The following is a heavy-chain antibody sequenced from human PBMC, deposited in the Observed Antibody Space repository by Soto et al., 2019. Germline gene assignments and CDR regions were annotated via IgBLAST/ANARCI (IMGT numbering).Heavy chain of an antibody. V-gene: IGHV7-4-1*01. D-gene: IGHD3-3*01. J-gene: IGHJ4*02. CDR3: ARVRITIFGVVIGGFDY. Sequence: GASVKVSCKASGYTFTSYAMNWVRQAPGQGLEWMGWINTNTGNPTYAQGFTGRFVFSLDTSVSTAYLQICSLKAEDTAVYYCARVRITIFGVVIGGFDYWAQGTLVTAPQ. CDR2: INTNTGNP. CDR1: GYTFTSYA.